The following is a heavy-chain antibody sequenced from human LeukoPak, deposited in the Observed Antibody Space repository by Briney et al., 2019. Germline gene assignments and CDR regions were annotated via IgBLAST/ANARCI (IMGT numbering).Heavy chain of an antibody. D-gene: IGHD3-9*01. V-gene: IGHV6-1*01. Sequence: SQTLSLTCAISGDSISSTSTAWHWIRQSPSRGLEWLGRTYYRSKWYTDYAESVKSRLVINPDTSKNEFSLQMTSVTSYDTAIYFGARGPKTGWFDHWGQGTLVTVSS. J-gene: IGHJ5*02. CDR1: GDSISSTSTA. CDR3: ARGPKTGWFDH. CDR2: TYYRSKWYT.